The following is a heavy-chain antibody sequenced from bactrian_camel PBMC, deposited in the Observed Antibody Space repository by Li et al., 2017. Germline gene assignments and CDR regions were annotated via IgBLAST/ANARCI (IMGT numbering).Heavy chain of an antibody. CDR3: AAKPWVCALDPEDIVNYDY. J-gene: IGHJ4*01. Sequence: QVQLVESGGSSVQAGGSLRLSCVASGYALRTYCMGWFRQAPGKEREGVAAIDGDGRTTYADSVKGRFTISRDNAKNTVYLQMNSLKSEDTALYYCAAKPWVCALDPEDIVNYDYKGQGTQVTVS. D-gene: IGHD1*01. CDR1: GYALRTYC. CDR2: IDGDGRT. V-gene: IGHV3S53*01.